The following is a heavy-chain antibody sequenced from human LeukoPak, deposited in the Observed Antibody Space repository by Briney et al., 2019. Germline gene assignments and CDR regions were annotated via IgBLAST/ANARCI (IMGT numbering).Heavy chain of an antibody. CDR3: ARGSGRAVGGFAFDY. V-gene: IGHV4-59*01. Sequence: PSETLSLTCAVSGGSISTYYWTWIRQPPGKGLEWIGYIYYSGGTNYNPSLKSRVTISIDTSKNQFSLKLSSVTAADSAVYYCARGSGRAVGGFAFDYWGQGTLVTVSS. CDR1: GGSISTYY. CDR2: IYYSGGT. D-gene: IGHD6-19*01. J-gene: IGHJ4*02.